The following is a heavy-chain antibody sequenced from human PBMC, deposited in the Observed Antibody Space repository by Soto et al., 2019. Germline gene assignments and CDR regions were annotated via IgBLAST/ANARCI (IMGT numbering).Heavy chain of an antibody. J-gene: IGHJ6*02. CDR1: GGSISSSSYY. Sequence: SETLSLTCTVSGGSISSSSYYWGWIRKPPGKGLEWIGSIYYSGSTYYNPSLKSRVTISVDTSKNQFSLKLSSVTAADTAVYYCAKDHSSSGDYYYYYGMDVWGQGTTVTVSS. CDR2: IYYSGST. CDR3: AKDHSSSGDYYYYYGMDV. D-gene: IGHD6-6*01. V-gene: IGHV4-39*02.